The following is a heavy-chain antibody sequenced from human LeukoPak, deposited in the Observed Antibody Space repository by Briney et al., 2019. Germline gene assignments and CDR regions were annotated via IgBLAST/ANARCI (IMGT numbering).Heavy chain of an antibody. CDR3: ATIKRGYPYGYFDF. D-gene: IGHD5-18*01. V-gene: IGHV4-59*11. Sequence: SETLSLTCTVSGGSISSHYWSWVRQPPGKGLEWIGYMYDTVNTKDNPSLMSRLTLSADTSKNQFSLRLGSVTAADTAVYYCATIKRGYPYGYFDFCGQGILVTVSS. CDR1: GGSISSHY. J-gene: IGHJ4*02. CDR2: MYDTVNT.